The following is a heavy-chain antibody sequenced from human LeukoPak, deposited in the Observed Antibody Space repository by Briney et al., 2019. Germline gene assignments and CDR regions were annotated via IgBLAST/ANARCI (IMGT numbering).Heavy chain of an antibody. D-gene: IGHD6-6*01. CDR3: AREQLVPYNWFDP. CDR1: GYTFTGYY. Sequence: ASVKVSCKASGYTFTGYYMHWVRQAPGQGLEWMGWINPNSGGTNYAQKFQGRVTMTRDTSISTAYMELSRLRSDDTAVYYCAREQLVPYNWFDPWGQGTLVTVSS. V-gene: IGHV1-2*02. CDR2: INPNSGGT. J-gene: IGHJ5*02.